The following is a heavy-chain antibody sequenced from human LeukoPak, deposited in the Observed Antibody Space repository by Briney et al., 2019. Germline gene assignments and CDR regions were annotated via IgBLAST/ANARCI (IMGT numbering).Heavy chain of an antibody. V-gene: IGHV1-2*02. CDR2: SNPNSGGT. CDR1: GYTFTGYY. J-gene: IGHJ6*02. CDR3: ARETPQNFRHGMDV. D-gene: IGHD3-3*01. Sequence: ASVKVSCAASGYTFTGYYMHWVRQAPGQGLEWRGWSNPNSGGTNYAQKFQGRVTMTRDTSISTAYMELSRLRSDDTAVYYCARETPQNFRHGMDVWGQGTTVTVSS.